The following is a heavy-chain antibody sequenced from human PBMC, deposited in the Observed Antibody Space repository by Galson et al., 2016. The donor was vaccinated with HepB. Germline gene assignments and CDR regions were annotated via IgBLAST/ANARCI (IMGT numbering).Heavy chain of an antibody. D-gene: IGHD1-1*01. CDR3: AKEPRGNNWAYFDS. CDR2: IYYNGNT. CDR1: GGSIINNRYY. J-gene: IGHJ4*02. V-gene: IGHV4-39*02. Sequence: SETLSLTCTVSGGSIINNRYYWGWIRQPPGKGLEWIANIYYNGNTYYNPSLKSRVTIAMDTSENHFSLNLNSMTASDTAIYYCAKEPRGNNWAYFDSWGQGALVTVSS.